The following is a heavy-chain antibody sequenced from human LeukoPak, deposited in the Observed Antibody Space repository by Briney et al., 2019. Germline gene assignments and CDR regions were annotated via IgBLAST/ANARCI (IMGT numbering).Heavy chain of an antibody. CDR1: GFTFSSYG. D-gene: IGHD5-12*01. J-gene: IGHJ4*02. Sequence: GGSLRLSCAASGFTFSSYGMHWVRQAPGKGLEWVAVISYDGSNKYYADSVKGRFTISRDNSKNTLYLQMNSLRAEDTAVYYCAKDFWEWLRFRQYYFDYWGQGTLVTVSS. CDR2: ISYDGSNK. CDR3: AKDFWEWLRFRQYYFDY. V-gene: IGHV3-30*18.